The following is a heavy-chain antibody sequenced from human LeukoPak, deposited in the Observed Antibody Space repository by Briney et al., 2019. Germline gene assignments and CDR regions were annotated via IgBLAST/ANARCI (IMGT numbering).Heavy chain of an antibody. J-gene: IGHJ4*02. CDR1: GFTFSNYG. D-gene: IGHD6-19*01. CDR3: AREWGRIAVAGGPGY. CDR2: IWYDGRTK. Sequence: GGSLRLSCEVSGFTFSNYGMHWVRQAPGKGLEWVALIWYDGRTKFHADSVKGRFTISIDNFENTLYLRMSSLRVEDTAVYYCAREWGRIAVAGGPGYWGQGTLVTVSS. V-gene: IGHV3-33*01.